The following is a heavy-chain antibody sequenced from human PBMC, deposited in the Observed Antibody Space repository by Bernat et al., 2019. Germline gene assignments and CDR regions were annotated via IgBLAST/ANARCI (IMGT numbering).Heavy chain of an antibody. J-gene: IGHJ2*01. CDR1: GDSVNSGSCY. V-gene: IGHV4-61*01. D-gene: IGHD1-26*01. CDR2: VSYRGST. Sequence: QVQLQESGPGLVKPSEILSLTCTVSGDSVNSGSCYWSWIRQPPGKGLEWIGYVSYRGSTNYNPSLKNRVTISADTSKNQFSLKLSSVTAADTAVYYCARDNGIVGAAWYFDLWGRGTLVSVSS. CDR3: ARDNGIVGAAWYFDL.